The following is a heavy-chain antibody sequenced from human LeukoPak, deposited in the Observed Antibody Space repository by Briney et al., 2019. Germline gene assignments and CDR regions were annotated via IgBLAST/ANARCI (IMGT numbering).Heavy chain of an antibody. J-gene: IGHJ5*02. V-gene: IGHV3-74*01. Sequence: GGSLRLSCAASGFTFSSYWMHWVRQAPGKGLVWVSRINSDGSSTSYADSVKGRFTISRDNAKNTLYLQMNSLRAEDTAVYYCAQKPYYDSSGYYSAWGQATLVTVSS. D-gene: IGHD3-22*01. CDR2: INSDGSST. CDR1: GFTFSSYW. CDR3: AQKPYYDSSGYYSA.